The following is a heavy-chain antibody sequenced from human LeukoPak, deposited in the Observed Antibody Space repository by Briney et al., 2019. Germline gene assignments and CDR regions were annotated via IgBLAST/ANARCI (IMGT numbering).Heavy chain of an antibody. Sequence: GGSLRLSCAASGFTFSSYSMNWVRQAPGKGLEWVGRIKSKTDGGTSDYAAPVKGRFTISRDDSKNTLYLQMNSLKTEDTAVYYCTTSQQVGYDYWGQGTLVTVSS. CDR2: IKSKTDGGTS. J-gene: IGHJ4*02. V-gene: IGHV3-15*01. CDR3: TTSQQVGYDY. D-gene: IGHD6-13*01. CDR1: GFTFSSYS.